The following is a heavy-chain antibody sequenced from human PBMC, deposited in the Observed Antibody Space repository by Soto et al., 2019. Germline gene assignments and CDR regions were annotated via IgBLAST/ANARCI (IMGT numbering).Heavy chain of an antibody. Sequence: SVKVSCKASGGTFSSYTISWVRQAPGQGLEWMGRIIPILGIANYAQKFQGRVTITADKSTSTAYMELSSLRSEDTAVYYCARGFGVVAKGTWFDPWGQGTLVTVSS. CDR1: GGTFSSYT. CDR2: IIPILGIA. V-gene: IGHV1-69*02. J-gene: IGHJ5*02. CDR3: ARGFGVVAKGTWFDP. D-gene: IGHD5-12*01.